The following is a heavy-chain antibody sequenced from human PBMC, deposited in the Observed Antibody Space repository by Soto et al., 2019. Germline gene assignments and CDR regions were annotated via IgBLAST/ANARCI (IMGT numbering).Heavy chain of an antibody. CDR3: ASGASRWYPYFFDS. CDR2: IIPYYNTL. D-gene: IGHD6-13*01. Sequence: QAQVVQSGAEVRKPGSSVKLSCKASEGTFNSYAIAWVRQAPGQGLEWMGGIIPYYNTLNYAQKFQDRVTSTADDSTTTVYMELSSLRSDDTGVYFCASGASRWYPYFFDSWAQGTLVTVSS. V-gene: IGHV1-69*01. CDR1: EGTFNSYA. J-gene: IGHJ4*02.